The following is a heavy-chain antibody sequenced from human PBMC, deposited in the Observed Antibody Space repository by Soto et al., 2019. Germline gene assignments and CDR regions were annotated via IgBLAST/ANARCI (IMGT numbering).Heavy chain of an antibody. CDR1: AFTFSSYA. J-gene: IGHJ4*02. CDR3: ARGDYYGSGSSEPFDY. CDR2: ISGSGGST. Sequence: GGSLRLSCAASAFTFSSYAMNWVRQAPGKGLEWVSAISGSGGSTYYADSVKGRFTISRDNAKNSLYLQMNSLRAEDTAVYYCARGDYYGSGSSEPFDYWGQGTLVTVSS. V-gene: IGHV3-23*01. D-gene: IGHD3-10*01.